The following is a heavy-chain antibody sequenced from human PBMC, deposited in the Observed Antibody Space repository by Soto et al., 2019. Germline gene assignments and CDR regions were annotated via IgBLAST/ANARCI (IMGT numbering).Heavy chain of an antibody. CDR1: GFACNTYA. J-gene: IGHJ4*02. CDR2: ISGGGDNT. D-gene: IGHD2-21*01. V-gene: IGHV3-23*01. Sequence: GGSLRISCSASGFACNTYAMGWVRQAPGKGLKWVSSISGGGDNTYYAESVRGRFTISRDNSKNTLYLQMDSLGAEDTALYHCAKHPLYCGGGTCNFLWYFVDWGQATLVSVSS. CDR3: AKHPLYCGGGTCNFLWYFVD.